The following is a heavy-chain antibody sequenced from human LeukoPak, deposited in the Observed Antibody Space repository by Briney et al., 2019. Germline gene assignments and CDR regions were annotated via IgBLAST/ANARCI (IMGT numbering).Heavy chain of an antibody. Sequence: SETLSLTCTVSGDSISSSSYCWDWIRQPPGKGLEWIGNIYNSANTHYNPSLKSRVTVSVDTSKNQFSLKLSSVTAADTAVYYCVRGSTLRHYQYWGQGTLVTVSS. J-gene: IGHJ4*02. CDR1: GDSISSSSYC. D-gene: IGHD3-16*01. CDR3: VRGSTLRHYQY. CDR2: IYNSANT. V-gene: IGHV4-39*01.